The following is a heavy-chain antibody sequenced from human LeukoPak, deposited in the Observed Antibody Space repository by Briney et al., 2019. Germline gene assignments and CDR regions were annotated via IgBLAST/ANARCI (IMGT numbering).Heavy chain of an antibody. CDR2: INPSSGVT. J-gene: IGHJ4*02. CDR1: GYTFTGYY. Sequence: ASVKVSCKASGYTFTGYYIHWVRQAPGQGLEWMGRINPSSGVTYYVQKFEGRVTMTRDTSVSTVYMEVGNLTSDDTAMYFCARRGFDSWGQGTLVTVSS. V-gene: IGHV1-2*06. D-gene: IGHD3-16*01. CDR3: ARRGFDS.